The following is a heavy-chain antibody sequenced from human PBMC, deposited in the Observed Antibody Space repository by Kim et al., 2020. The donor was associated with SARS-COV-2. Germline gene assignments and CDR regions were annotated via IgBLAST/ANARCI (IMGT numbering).Heavy chain of an antibody. V-gene: IGHV3-11*01. D-gene: IGHD6-19*01. CDR2: ISSGEGIV. Sequence: GGSLRLSCEASGFTVSDHFMSWIRQAPGKGLEWVCHISDSDISSGEGIVYYAASVKGRFSISRDNAKNSLYLQMNSLRADDTAVYYCTRGAVAGGRPSDYWGKGTLGTVCS. CDR3: TRGAVAGGRPSDY. CDR1: GFTVSDHF. J-gene: IGHJ4*02.